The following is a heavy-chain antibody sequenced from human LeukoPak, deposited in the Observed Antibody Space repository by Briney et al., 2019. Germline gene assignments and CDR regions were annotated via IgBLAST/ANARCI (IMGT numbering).Heavy chain of an antibody. CDR2: IPTDDNPT. J-gene: IGHJ4*02. CDR3: ARDHYFKIDY. D-gene: IGHD2/OR15-2a*01. CDR1: GFVFSNFV. V-gene: IGHV3-74*01. Sequence: GGSLRLSCAASGFVFSNFVMHWVRQAPGKGLVSLPRIPTDDNPTNFADFVQGRFTISRDNAKNTVYLQMNNLRAEDTAVYYCARDHYFKIDYWGQGTLVTVSS.